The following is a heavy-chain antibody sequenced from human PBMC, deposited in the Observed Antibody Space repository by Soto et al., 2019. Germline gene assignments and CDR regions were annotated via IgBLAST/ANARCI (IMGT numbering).Heavy chain of an antibody. J-gene: IGHJ5*02. CDR1: GFSLSSYS. CDR2: ITSNSIYI. V-gene: IGHV3-21*01. CDR3: ARDRTTVSHGYFDX. Sequence: GGSLRLSCAASGFSLSSYSMNWFRQAPGKGLEWVSSITSNSIYIFYADSVKGRFTITIDNAKNSLSLHMSSLRVGDTAVYYCARDRTTVSHGYFDXWGQGTLVTGSX. D-gene: IGHD4-17*01.